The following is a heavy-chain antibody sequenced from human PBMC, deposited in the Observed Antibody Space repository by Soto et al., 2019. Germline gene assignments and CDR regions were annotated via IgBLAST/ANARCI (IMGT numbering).Heavy chain of an antibody. D-gene: IGHD3-22*01. CDR1: GGSISSGGYY. CDR2: IYYSGST. V-gene: IGHV4-31*03. Sequence: SETLSLTCTVSGGSISSGGYYWSWIRQHPGKGLEWIGYIYYSGSTYYNPSLKSRVTISVDTSKNQFSLKLSSVTAADTAVYYCARYYYDSSGMYYFDYWGQGTLVTVSS. CDR3: ARYYYDSSGMYYFDY. J-gene: IGHJ4*02.